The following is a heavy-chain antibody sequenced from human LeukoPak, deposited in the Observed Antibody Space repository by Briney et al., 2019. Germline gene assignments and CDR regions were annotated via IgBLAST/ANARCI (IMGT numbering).Heavy chain of an antibody. V-gene: IGHV4-4*07. CDR3: ARGHNVGNQPFDF. CDR2: IYTSGST. J-gene: IGHJ4*02. CDR1: GGSISSYY. Sequence: SETLSLTGTVSGGSISSYYWSWIRQPAGKGLEWVGRIYTSGSTNYNPSLKSRVTMSVDTSKNPFSLKLSSVTAADTAVYYCARGHNVGNQPFDFWGQGTLVTVSS. D-gene: IGHD2-15*01.